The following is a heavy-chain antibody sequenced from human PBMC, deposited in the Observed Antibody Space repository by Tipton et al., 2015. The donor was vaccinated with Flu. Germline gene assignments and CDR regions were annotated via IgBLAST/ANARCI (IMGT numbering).Heavy chain of an antibody. Sequence: TLSLTCTVSGGSMNNDYWSWIRQPPGKGLEWIAYIYYSGSTNYNPSFKSRVTISVDMSKNQFSLKLNSVAAADTAVYYCARSPGYYFDYWGQGTLVTVSS. J-gene: IGHJ4*02. CDR2: IYYSGST. V-gene: IGHV4-59*01. CDR3: ARSPGYYFDY. CDR1: GGSMNNDY.